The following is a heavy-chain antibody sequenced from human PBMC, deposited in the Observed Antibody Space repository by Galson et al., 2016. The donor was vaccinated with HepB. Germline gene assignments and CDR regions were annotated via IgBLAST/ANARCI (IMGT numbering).Heavy chain of an antibody. D-gene: IGHD2-8*01. Sequence: ETLSLTCAVYGGSFSGYYWSWIRQPPGKGLEWIGEISHSGSTNYTPSLKSRVTMSVDTSFSLKPTSVTAADTAVYYFARGRATKADYWGQGTLVTVSS. V-gene: IGHV4-34*01. CDR1: GGSFSGYY. J-gene: IGHJ4*02. CDR2: ISHSGST. CDR3: ARGRATKADY.